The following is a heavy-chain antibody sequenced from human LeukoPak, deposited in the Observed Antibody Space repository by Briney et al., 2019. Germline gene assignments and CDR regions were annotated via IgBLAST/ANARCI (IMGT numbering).Heavy chain of an antibody. D-gene: IGHD3/OR15-3a*01. CDR3: TAGLGRTHTDY. CDR1: GFTFNDAW. Sequence: PGGSLRLSCAASGFTFNDAWMSWVRQAPGKGLECIGLIKTKATGGTIDYAAPVKGRFTISRDDSRNTLYLQMSGLRTEDTAMYYCTAGLGRTHTDYWGQGTPVTVSS. J-gene: IGHJ4*02. V-gene: IGHV3-15*01. CDR2: IKTKATGGTI.